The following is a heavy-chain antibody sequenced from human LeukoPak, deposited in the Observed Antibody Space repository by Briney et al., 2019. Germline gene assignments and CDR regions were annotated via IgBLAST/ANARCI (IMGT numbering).Heavy chain of an antibody. CDR3: ASPSGGYLVDY. CDR1: GGSISSSSYY. J-gene: IGHJ4*02. Sequence: SETLSLTCTVSGGSISSSSYYWGWIRQPPGKGLVWIVSIYYSGSTYYNPSLKSRVTISVNTSKNQFSLKMSLVADADTALYFCASPSGGYLVDYWGQGALVTVSS. V-gene: IGHV4-39*01. CDR2: IYYSGST. D-gene: IGHD3-22*01.